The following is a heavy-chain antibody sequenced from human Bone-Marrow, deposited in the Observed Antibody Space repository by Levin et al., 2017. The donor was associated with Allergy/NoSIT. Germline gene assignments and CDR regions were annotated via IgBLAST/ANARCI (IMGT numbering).Heavy chain of an antibody. J-gene: IGHJ4*02. CDR1: GASFSGYF. CDR2: INFNGIT. V-gene: IGHV4-34*01. Sequence: SETLSLTCAVNGASFSGYFWTWIRQSPGRGLEWIGQINFNGITTYNPSLKSRVILSVDPTKKQFSLKLNYLTAADTAVYFCARGGEVPSQYYLDYWGQGTLVTVS. D-gene: IGHD1-1*01. CDR3: ARGGEVPSQYYLDY.